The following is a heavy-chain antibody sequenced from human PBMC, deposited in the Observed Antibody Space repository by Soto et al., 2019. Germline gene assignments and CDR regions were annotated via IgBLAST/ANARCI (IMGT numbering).Heavy chain of an antibody. V-gene: IGHV3-48*01. D-gene: IGHD2-21*01. CDR2: ISSSSSTI. Sequence: PGGSLRLSCAASGFTFSSYSMNWVRQAPGKGLEWVSYISSSSSTIYYADSVKGRFTISRDNSKNTLYMQMNSLRAEDTAVYYCAKDRARNSPFDYWGQGTLVTVSS. CDR3: AKDRARNSPFDY. CDR1: GFTFSSYS. J-gene: IGHJ4*02.